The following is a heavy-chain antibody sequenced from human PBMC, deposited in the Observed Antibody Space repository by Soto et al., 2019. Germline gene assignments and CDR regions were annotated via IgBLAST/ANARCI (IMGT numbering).Heavy chain of an antibody. D-gene: IGHD3-16*01. J-gene: IGHJ5*02. V-gene: IGHV5-51*01. CDR1: GYSFTSYW. CDR2: INPGDSDT. Sequence: LGESLKISCKGSGYSFTSYWIGWVRQIPWKGLEWMGIINPGDSDTRYSPSFQGQVTISADKSITTAYLQWSSLRASDTAMYYCARLPGLRDWFDPWGQGTLVTVSS. CDR3: ARLPGLRDWFDP.